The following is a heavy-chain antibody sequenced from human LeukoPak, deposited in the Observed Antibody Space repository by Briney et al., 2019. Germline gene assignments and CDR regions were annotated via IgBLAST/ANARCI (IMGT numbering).Heavy chain of an antibody. V-gene: IGHV4-59*01. D-gene: IGHD2-2*01. CDR1: GDSISRYY. CDR2: IYYSGST. J-gene: IGHJ5*02. Sequence: PSETLSLTCTVSGDSISRYYWSWIRQPPGKGLEWIGYIYYSGSTNYNPSLKSRVTISVDTSKNQFSLKLSSVTAADTAVYYCARGGVVPAAKGNWFDPWGQGTLVTVSS. CDR3: ARGGVVPAAKGNWFDP.